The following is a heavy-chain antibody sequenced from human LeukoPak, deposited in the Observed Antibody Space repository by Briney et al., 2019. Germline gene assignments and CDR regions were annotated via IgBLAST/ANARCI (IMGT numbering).Heavy chain of an antibody. D-gene: IGHD3-10*01. CDR3: ARGRMVRGVIHYYYYMDV. CDR2: FDPEDGET. V-gene: IGHV1-24*01. CDR1: GYTLTELS. Sequence: ASVKVSCKVSGYTLTELSMHWVRQAPGKGLEWMGGFDPEDGETIYAQKFQGRVTMTEDTSTDTAYMELSSLRAEDTALYYCARGRMVRGVIHYYYYMDVWGKGTTVTVSS. J-gene: IGHJ6*03.